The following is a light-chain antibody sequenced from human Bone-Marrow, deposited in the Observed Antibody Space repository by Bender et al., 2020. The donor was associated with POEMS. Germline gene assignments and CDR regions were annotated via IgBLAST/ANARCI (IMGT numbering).Light chain of an antibody. Sequence: VLTQPPSVSGAPGQRVTIPCTGTNSNIGAGYDVHWYQQKPGQAPVLVVYQDSDRPSGIPERFSGSNSGNTATLTISSVEAGDEADYFCQVWDSSGDLYVFATGTKVSVL. CDR3: QVWDSSGDLYV. CDR2: QDS. J-gene: IGLJ1*01. V-gene: IGLV3-21*02. CDR1: SNIGAGYD.